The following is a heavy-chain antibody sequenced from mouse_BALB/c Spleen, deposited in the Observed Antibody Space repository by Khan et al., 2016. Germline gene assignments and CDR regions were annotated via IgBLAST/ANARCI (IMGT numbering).Heavy chain of an antibody. CDR2: IDTSDSYT. V-gene: IGHV1-69*01. D-gene: IGHD1-1*01. Sequence: QVQLQQSGAELVMPGASVKMSCKASGYTFTDYWMHWVKQRPGQGLEWIGAIDTSDSYTSYNQKFKGKATLTVDESSSTAYMQLSSLTSEDSAVYYSARGYYGSSSAWFAYWGQGTLVTVSA. CDR3: ARGYYGSSSAWFAY. J-gene: IGHJ3*01. CDR1: GYTFTDYW.